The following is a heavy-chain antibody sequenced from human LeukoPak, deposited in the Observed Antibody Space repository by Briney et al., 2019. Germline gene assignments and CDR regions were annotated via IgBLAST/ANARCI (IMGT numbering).Heavy chain of an antibody. Sequence: SETLSLTCTVSGGSISSSSDYWGWIRQPPGKGLEWIGSIYYSGSTYYNPSLKSRVTISVDTSKNQFSLNLSPVTAADTAVYYCARLYYDSSGYYQICYFDYWGQGTLVTVSS. V-gene: IGHV4-39*01. CDR1: GGSISSSSDY. CDR3: ARLYYDSSGYYQICYFDY. D-gene: IGHD3-22*01. J-gene: IGHJ4*02. CDR2: IYYSGST.